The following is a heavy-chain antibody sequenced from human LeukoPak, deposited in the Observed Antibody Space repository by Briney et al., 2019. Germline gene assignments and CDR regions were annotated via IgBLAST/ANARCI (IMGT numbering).Heavy chain of an antibody. CDR2: INHSGST. CDR3: ARDLFYDILTGYYNDGFDY. CDR1: GGSFSGYY. V-gene: IGHV4-34*01. D-gene: IGHD3-9*01. Sequence: SETLSLTCAVYGGSFSGYYWSWIRQPPGKGLEWIGEINHSGSTNYNPSLKSRATISVDTSKDQFSLKLTSVTAADTAVYFCARDLFYDILTGYYNDGFDYWGQGTLVTVSS. J-gene: IGHJ4*02.